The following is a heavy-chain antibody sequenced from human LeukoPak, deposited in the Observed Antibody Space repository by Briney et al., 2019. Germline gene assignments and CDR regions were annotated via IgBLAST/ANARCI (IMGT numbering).Heavy chain of an antibody. D-gene: IGHD3-10*01. CDR3: ARTSFGSGIYYFDY. CDR2: VRYDGSNK. Sequence: PGGSLRLSCAASGFTFSSYGMYWVRQAPGKGLEWVAFVRYDGSNKYYADSVKGRFTISRDNAKNSLYLQMRSLRAEDTAVYYCARTSFGSGIYYFDYWGQGTLVTVSS. J-gene: IGHJ4*02. V-gene: IGHV3-33*07. CDR1: GFTFSSYG.